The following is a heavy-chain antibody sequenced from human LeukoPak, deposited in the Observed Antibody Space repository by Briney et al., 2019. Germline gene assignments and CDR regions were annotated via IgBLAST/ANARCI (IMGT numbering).Heavy chain of an antibody. CDR1: GGSISTSSYY. CDR2: IYYSGST. D-gene: IGHD5-12*01. V-gene: IGHV4-39*07. Sequence: SETLSLTCTVSGGSISTSSYYWGWIRQPPGKGLECIGNIYYSGSTYYNPSLKSRVTISVDTSKNQFSLKLSSVTAADTAVYYCARSGSGYLRYYFDYWGQGTLVTVSS. J-gene: IGHJ4*02. CDR3: ARSGSGYLRYYFDY.